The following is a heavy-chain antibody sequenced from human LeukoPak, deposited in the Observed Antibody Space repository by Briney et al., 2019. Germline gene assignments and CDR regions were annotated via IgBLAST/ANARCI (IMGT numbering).Heavy chain of an antibody. CDR2: VYYSGST. V-gene: IGHV4-39*01. Sequence: PSETLSLTCTVSGGSISSYYWSWIRQPPGKGLEWIGSVYYSGSTYYNPSLKSRVTMSVDTSKNQFSLKLSFVTAADTAVYCCARHCSSTSCYTHDYWDQGTLVTVSS. CDR3: ARHCSSTSCYTHDY. D-gene: IGHD2-2*02. J-gene: IGHJ4*02. CDR1: GGSISSYY.